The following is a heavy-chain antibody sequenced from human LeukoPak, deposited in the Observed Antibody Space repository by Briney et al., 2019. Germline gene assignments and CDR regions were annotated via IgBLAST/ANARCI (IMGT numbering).Heavy chain of an antibody. CDR1: GVSISTSRYY. D-gene: IGHD3-22*01. CDR2: IYYTGPT. V-gene: IGHV4-39*07. J-gene: IGHJ6*03. Sequence: SETLSLTCTVSGVSISTSRYYWGWIRQPPGKGLEWIGNIYYTGPTYYNPSLKSRVTISVDTTKNQFSLKLSSVTAADTAVYYCARRKGSPNSSGYYYGPYYYYYYYMDVWGKGTTVTISS. CDR3: ARRKGSPNSSGYYYGPYYYYYYYMDV.